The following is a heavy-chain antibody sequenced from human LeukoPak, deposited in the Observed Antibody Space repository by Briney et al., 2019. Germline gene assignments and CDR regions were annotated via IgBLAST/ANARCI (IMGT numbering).Heavy chain of an antibody. CDR1: GFTFSSYW. D-gene: IGHD6-13*01. CDR2: INSDGSST. J-gene: IGHJ6*03. CDR3: ARGDSSSFYYYYMDV. Sequence: GGSLRLSCAASGFTFSSYWMHWVRQAPGKGLVRVSRINSDGSSTSYADSVKGRFTISRDNAKNTLYLQMNSLRAEDTAVYYCARGDSSSFYYYYMDVWGKGTTVTVSS. V-gene: IGHV3-74*01.